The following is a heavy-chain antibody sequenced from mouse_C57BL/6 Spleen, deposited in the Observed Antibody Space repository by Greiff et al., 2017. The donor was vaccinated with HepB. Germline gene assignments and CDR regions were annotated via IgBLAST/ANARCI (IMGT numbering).Heavy chain of an antibody. D-gene: IGHD4-1*01. CDR1: GFNIKDYY. Sequence: EVKLQQSGAELVKPGASVKLSCTASGFNIKDYYMHWVKQRTEQGLEWIGRIDPEDGGTKYAPKFQGKATRTADTSSNTAYLQLSSLTSEDTAVYYCARELVGYFDSWGQGTPLPVSS. J-gene: IGHJ2*01. CDR2: IDPEDGGT. CDR3: ARELVGYFDS. V-gene: IGHV14-2*01.